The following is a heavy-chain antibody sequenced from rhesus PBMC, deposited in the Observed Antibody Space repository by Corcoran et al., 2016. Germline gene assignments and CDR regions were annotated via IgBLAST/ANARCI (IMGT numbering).Heavy chain of an antibody. D-gene: IGHD3-22*01. J-gene: IGHJ6*01. CDR3: ASGSGGLDS. Sequence: QLQLQESGPGLVKPSETLSVTCAVSGGSISSSYWSWFRQAPGKGLEWIGCIYGSGSCTNYNPSLKSRVTLSVDTSKHQLSLKLSSVTAADTAVYYCASGSGGLDSWG. CDR2: IYGSGSCT. CDR1: GGSISSSY. V-gene: IGHV4-169*02.